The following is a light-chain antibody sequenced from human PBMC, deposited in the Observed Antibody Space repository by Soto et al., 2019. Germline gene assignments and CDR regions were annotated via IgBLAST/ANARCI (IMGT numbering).Light chain of an antibody. V-gene: IGLV1-40*01. CDR1: SSNIGARYE. Sequence: QSVLTQPPSVSGAPGQTVTISCTGSSSNIGARYEVHWYQQPPGTAPKLLIYEDIKRPSGIPDRFSGSKSGASASLAITGLLSEDEAEYYCQSYDSSLSGVVFGGGTKLTVL. CDR3: QSYDSSLSGVV. J-gene: IGLJ2*01. CDR2: EDI.